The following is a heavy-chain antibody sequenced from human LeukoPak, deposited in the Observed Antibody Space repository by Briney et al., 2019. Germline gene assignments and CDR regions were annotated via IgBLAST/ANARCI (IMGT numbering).Heavy chain of an antibody. V-gene: IGHV4-61*01. CDR2: IYYSEST. D-gene: IGHD3-10*01. J-gene: IGHJ4*02. CDR1: GGPLSSGSYY. CDR3: ARGVRARGVPGLWWDY. Sequence: SETLSLTCTVSGGPLSSGSYYWSWIRDPPGKGLEGWVYIYYSESTNYNPSLKSRFTISVDTSKNQFSLKLSSVTAADPAVYYCARGVRARGVPGLWWDYWGQGTLVTVSS.